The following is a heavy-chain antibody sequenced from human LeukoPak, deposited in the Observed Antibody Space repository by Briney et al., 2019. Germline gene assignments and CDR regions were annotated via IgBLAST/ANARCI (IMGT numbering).Heavy chain of an antibody. V-gene: IGHV1-2*02. J-gene: IGHJ4*02. CDR1: RYTFTAYY. CDR3: ARGDLYWDY. Sequence: GASVKVSCKASRYTFTAYYVHWVRQAPGEGPEWMGWIHPNSGGTKYAQNFQGRVTMTRDTSITTAYTELSSLRSDDTAVYYCARGDLYWDYWGQGTQVTVSS. CDR2: IHPNSGGT. D-gene: IGHD2-15*01.